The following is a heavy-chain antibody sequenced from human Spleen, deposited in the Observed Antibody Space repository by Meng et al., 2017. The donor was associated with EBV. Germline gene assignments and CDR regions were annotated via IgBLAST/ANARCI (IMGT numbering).Heavy chain of an antibody. V-gene: IGHV1-69*01. CDR3: ARYHSDSSGPMDY. Sequence: VQVGQSGAEVKKPGSSVKVSCKVSGGTFSSFAISWVRQAPGQGLQWMGGITPILAIANYAQRFRGRVTFTADESTSTAYMELSSLRSEDTAVYYCARYHSDSSGPMDYWGQGTLVTVSS. J-gene: IGHJ4*02. CDR2: ITPILAIA. D-gene: IGHD3-22*01. CDR1: GGTFSSFA.